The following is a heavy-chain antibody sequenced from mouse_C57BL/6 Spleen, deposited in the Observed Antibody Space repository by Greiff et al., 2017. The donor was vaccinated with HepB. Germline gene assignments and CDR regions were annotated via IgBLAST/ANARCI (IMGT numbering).Heavy chain of an antibody. CDR3: ARGEDGYSSWFAY. D-gene: IGHD2-3*01. Sequence: QVQLQHPGAELVKPGASVKLSCKASGYTFTSYWMQWVKQRPGQGLEWIGEIDPSDSYTNYNQKFKGKATLTVDTSSSTAYMQLSSLTSEDSAVYYCARGEDGYSSWFAYWGQGTLVTVSA. CDR1: GYTFTSYW. J-gene: IGHJ3*01. V-gene: IGHV1-50*01. CDR2: IDPSDSYT.